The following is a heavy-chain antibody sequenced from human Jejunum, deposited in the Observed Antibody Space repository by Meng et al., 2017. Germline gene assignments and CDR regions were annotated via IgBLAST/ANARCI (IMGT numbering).Heavy chain of an antibody. V-gene: IGHV4-34*01. CDR1: GGSFSGYY. J-gene: IGHJ1*01. Sequence: QVQLQQWGAGLWKPSETRSRTGEGHGGSFSGYYWSWIRQSPGKGLEWIGEINHSGSTNYNPSLQSRVSISVDRSKSQFSLELTSVTAADTAVYYCARPAGYSSNWYKYFQHWGLGTLVTVSS. CDR2: INHSGST. D-gene: IGHD6-13*01. CDR3: ARPAGYSSNWYKYFQH.